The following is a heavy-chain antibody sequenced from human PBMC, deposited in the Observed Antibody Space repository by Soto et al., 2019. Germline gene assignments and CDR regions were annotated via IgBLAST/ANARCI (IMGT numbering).Heavy chain of an antibody. J-gene: IGHJ6*02. Sequence: GASVKVSCKASGYTFTGYYMHWVRQAPGQGLEWMGWINPNSGGTNYAQKFQGWVTMTRDTSISTAYMELSRLRSDDTAVYYCARDPRRVLRFLEWTYYYYGMDVWGQGTTVTVSS. CDR3: ARDPRRVLRFLEWTYYYYGMDV. V-gene: IGHV1-2*04. D-gene: IGHD3-3*01. CDR1: GYTFTGYY. CDR2: INPNSGGT.